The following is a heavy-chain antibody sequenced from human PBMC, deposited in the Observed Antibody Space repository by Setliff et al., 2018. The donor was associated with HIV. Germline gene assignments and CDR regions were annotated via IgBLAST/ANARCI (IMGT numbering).Heavy chain of an antibody. D-gene: IGHD6-19*01. Sequence: GGSLRLSCAASGFTFSNYGVQWVRQAPGKGLEWVTFILFDGINTYYADSVKDRFTISRDNSKNTLYLQMNSLRPEDTAIYYCGKGQRADPMAVEHWGQGTLVTVSS. CDR2: ILFDGINT. V-gene: IGHV3-30*02. CDR3: GKGQRADPMAVEH. J-gene: IGHJ4*02. CDR1: GFTFSNYG.